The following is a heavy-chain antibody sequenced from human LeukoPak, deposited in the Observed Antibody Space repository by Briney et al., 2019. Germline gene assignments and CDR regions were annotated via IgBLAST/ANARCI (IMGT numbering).Heavy chain of an antibody. D-gene: IGHD1-1*01. Sequence: PSETLSLTCKVSGASVSTSPYYCTWIRQPAGKGLEWIGRIFNIGPANYNPSFKSRVTISRDTSKNDFSLNLNSVTAADTAVYYCAASWNDERCFDPWGQGTLVIVSS. CDR1: GASVSTSPYY. CDR2: IFNIGPA. CDR3: AASWNDERCFDP. V-gene: IGHV4-61*10. J-gene: IGHJ5*02.